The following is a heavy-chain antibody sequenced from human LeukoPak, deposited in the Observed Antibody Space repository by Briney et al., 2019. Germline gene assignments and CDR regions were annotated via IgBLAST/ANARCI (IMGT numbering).Heavy chain of an antibody. CDR3: ARESSGWSADAFDI. CDR1: GYTFTSYD. V-gene: IGHV1-8*01. Sequence: RASVKVSCKASGYTFTSYDTNWVRQATGQGLEWMGWMNPNSGNTGYAQKFQGRVTMTRNTSISTAYMELSSLRSEDTAVYYCARESSGWSADAFDIWGQGTMVTVSS. J-gene: IGHJ3*02. D-gene: IGHD6-19*01. CDR2: MNPNSGNT.